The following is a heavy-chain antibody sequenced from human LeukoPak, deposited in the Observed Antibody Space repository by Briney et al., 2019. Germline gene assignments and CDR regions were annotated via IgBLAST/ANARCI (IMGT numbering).Heavy chain of an antibody. Sequence: SVKVSCKASGGTFSSYAISWVRQAPGQGLEWMGGLIPIFGTAKYAQKFQGRVTITADESTSTAYMELSRLRSEDTAVYYCASEPAHSIAAAGTDAFDIWGQGTMVTVSS. V-gene: IGHV1-69*13. CDR2: LIPIFGTA. CDR3: ASEPAHSIAAAGTDAFDI. CDR1: GGTFSSYA. D-gene: IGHD6-13*01. J-gene: IGHJ3*02.